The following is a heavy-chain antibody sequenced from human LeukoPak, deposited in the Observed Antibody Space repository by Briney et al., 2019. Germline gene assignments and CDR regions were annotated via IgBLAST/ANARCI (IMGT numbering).Heavy chain of an antibody. Sequence: SESLSLTCTVSGGSISSYYWSWIRQPPGKGLEWIGDIYYSGSTNYNPSLKSRVTISVDTSKNQFSLKHITVTAPDTAVYYSWRARYSSSWVDSWGAGTLVTVSP. D-gene: IGHD6-13*01. CDR1: GGSISSYY. CDR3: WRARYSSSWVDS. J-gene: IGHJ4*02. CDR2: IYYSGST. V-gene: IGHV4-59*01.